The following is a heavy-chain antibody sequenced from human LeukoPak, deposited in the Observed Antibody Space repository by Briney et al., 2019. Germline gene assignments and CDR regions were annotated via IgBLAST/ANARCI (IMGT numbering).Heavy chain of an antibody. Sequence: GGSLRLTCAASGFTVSSNYMSWVRQAPGKGLEWVSVIYSGGSTYYADSVKGRFTISRDNSKNTLYLQMNSLRAEDTAVYYCARGTGGDTRHLQYWGQGPLVTVSS. CDR3: ARGTGGDTRHLQY. CDR2: IYSGGST. CDR1: GFTVSSNY. V-gene: IGHV3-66*01. J-gene: IGHJ4*02. D-gene: IGHD4-17*01.